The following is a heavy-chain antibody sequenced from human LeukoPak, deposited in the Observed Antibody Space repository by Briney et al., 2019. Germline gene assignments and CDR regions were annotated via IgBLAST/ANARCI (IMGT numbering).Heavy chain of an antibody. Sequence: PGGSLRLTCAASGFTFNNAWMNWVRQVPGKGLEWVSSISSSSSYIYYADSVKGRLTISRDNAKNSLYLQMNSLRAEDTAVYYCARDAVPYFDGHYFDYWGQGTLVTVSS. V-gene: IGHV3-21*01. CDR2: ISSSSSYI. CDR1: GFTFNNAW. J-gene: IGHJ4*02. CDR3: ARDAVPYFDGHYFDY. D-gene: IGHD3-9*01.